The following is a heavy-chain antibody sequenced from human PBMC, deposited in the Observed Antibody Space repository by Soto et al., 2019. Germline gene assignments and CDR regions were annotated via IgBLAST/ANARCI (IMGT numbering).Heavy chain of an antibody. V-gene: IGHV4-34*01. CDR1: GGSFSGYY. CDR2: INHSGST. Sequence: SETLSLTCAVYGGSFSGYYWSWIRQPPGKGLEWIGEINHSGSTNYNPSLKSRVTISVDTSKNQFSLKLSSVTAADTAVYYCARGRIAVMYYYYGMDVWAKGPRSPSP. CDR3: ARGRIAVMYYYYGMDV. J-gene: IGHJ6*02. D-gene: IGHD6-19*01.